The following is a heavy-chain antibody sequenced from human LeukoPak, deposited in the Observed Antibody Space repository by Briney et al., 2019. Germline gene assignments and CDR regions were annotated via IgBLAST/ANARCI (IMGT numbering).Heavy chain of an antibody. CDR2: ISGSGGST. CDR1: GFTFSSYA. D-gene: IGHD3-22*01. Sequence: GGSLRLSCAASGFTFSSYAMSWVRQAPGKGLEWVSAISGSGGSTYYADSVKGRFTISRDNSKSTLYLQMNSLRAEDTAVYYCAKDEYYYDSSLDYWGQGTLVTVSS. J-gene: IGHJ4*02. V-gene: IGHV3-23*01. CDR3: AKDEYYYDSSLDY.